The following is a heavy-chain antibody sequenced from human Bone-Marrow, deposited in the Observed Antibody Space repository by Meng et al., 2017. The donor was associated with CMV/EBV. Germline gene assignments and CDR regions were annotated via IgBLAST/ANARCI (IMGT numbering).Heavy chain of an antibody. CDR1: GGSISSYY. CDR3: AREVRKRWLQLHYFDY. CDR2: IYYSGST. Sequence: SETLSLTCTVPGGSISSYYWSWIRQPPGKGLEWIGYIYYSGSTNYNPSLKSRVTISVDTSKNQFSLKLSSVTAADTAVYYCAREVRKRWLQLHYFDYWGQGTLVTVSS. J-gene: IGHJ4*02. V-gene: IGHV4-59*01. D-gene: IGHD5-24*01.